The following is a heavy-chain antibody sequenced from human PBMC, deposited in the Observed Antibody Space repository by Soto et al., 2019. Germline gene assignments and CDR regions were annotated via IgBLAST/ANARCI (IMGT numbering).Heavy chain of an antibody. CDR1: GYTFTSYG. V-gene: IGHV1-18*01. CDR2: ISAYNGNT. Sequence: ASVKVSCKASGYTFTSYGISWVRQAPGQGLERMGWISAYNGNTNYAQKLQGRVTMTTDTSTSTAYMELRSLRSDDTAVYYCARDPPYYYYDSSGLHPHVLDYWGQGTLVTVSS. D-gene: IGHD3-22*01. J-gene: IGHJ4*02. CDR3: ARDPPYYYYDSSGLHPHVLDY.